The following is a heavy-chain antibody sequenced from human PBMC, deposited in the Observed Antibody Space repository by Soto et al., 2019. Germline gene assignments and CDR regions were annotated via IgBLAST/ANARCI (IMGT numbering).Heavy chain of an antibody. CDR1: GFTFSSYA. CDR2: ISGSGGST. Sequence: GGSLRLSCAASGFTFSSYAMSWVRQAPGKGLEWVSAISGSGGSTYYADSVKGRFTISRDNSKNTLYLQMNSLRAEDTAVYYCARFGELLYYYYYYGMDVWGQGTTVTVSS. V-gene: IGHV3-23*01. D-gene: IGHD3-10*01. CDR3: ARFGELLYYYYYYGMDV. J-gene: IGHJ6*02.